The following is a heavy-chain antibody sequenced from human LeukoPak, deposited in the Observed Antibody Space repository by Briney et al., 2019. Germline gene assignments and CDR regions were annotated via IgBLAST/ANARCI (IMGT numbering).Heavy chain of an antibody. D-gene: IGHD4-17*01. V-gene: IGHV1-24*01. Sequence: ASVKVSCTVSGYTLTELSMHWVRQAPGKGLEWMGGFDPEDGETIYAQKFQGRVTMTEDTSTDTAYMELSSLRSEDTAVYYCATTILQNYGDYGKFDYWGQGTLVTVSS. J-gene: IGHJ4*02. CDR3: ATTILQNYGDYGKFDY. CDR1: GYTLTELS. CDR2: FDPEDGET.